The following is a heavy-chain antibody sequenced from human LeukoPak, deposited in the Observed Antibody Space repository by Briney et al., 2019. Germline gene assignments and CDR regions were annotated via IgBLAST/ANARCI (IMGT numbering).Heavy chain of an antibody. CDR2: IYYSGST. J-gene: IGHJ4*02. Sequence: PSETLSLTCTVSGGSISSGGYYWSWIRQHPGKGLEWIGYIYYSGSTYYNPSLKSRVTISVDTSKNQFSLKLSSVTAADTAVYYCARLGDSSDYYPRTFDYWGQGTLVTVSS. CDR1: GGSISSGGYY. CDR3: ARLGDSSDYYPRTFDY. D-gene: IGHD3-22*01. V-gene: IGHV4-31*03.